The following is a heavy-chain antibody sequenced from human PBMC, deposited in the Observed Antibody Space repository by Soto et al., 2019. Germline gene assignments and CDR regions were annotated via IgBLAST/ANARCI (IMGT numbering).Heavy chain of an antibody. D-gene: IGHD6-19*01. CDR1: GFTFSSYA. V-gene: IGHV3-23*01. CDR2: ISGSGGST. J-gene: IGHJ5*02. CDR3: AKVRKSGLVLSVWFDP. Sequence: EVQLLESGGGLVQPGGSLRLSCAASGFTFSSYAMSWVRQAPGKGLEWVSAISGSGGSTYYADSVKGRFTISRDNSKNTLYLQMNSLRAEDTAVYYCAKVRKSGLVLSVWFDPWGQGTLVTVSS.